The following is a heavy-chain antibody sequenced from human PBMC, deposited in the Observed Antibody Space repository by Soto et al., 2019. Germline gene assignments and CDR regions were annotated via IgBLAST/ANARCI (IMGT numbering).Heavy chain of an antibody. V-gene: IGHV3-74*01. CDR2: INSDGSST. J-gene: IGHJ6*02. D-gene: IGHD3-3*01. CDR1: GFTFKNYW. Sequence: QLVESGGGLVQRGGSLRLSCAASGFTFKNYWMNWVRQAPGKGLVWVSRINSDGSSTNYADSVRGRFTISRDNDRNTLYLQLTSLRTEDTAVYYCARIDFWSGMDVWGRGTTVTVSS. CDR3: ARIDFWSGMDV.